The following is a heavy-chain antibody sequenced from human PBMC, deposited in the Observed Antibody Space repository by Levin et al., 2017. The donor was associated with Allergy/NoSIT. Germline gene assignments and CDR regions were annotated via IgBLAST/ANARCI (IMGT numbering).Heavy chain of an antibody. D-gene: IGHD2-2*01. V-gene: IGHV3-23*01. CDR2: VSASGSTT. CDR3: AKLCMSANGIRGTSF. Sequence: PGGSLRLSCAASGFTFSSYSMSWVRQAPGKGLEWVSGVSASGSTTDYADSVKGRFTISRDNSKNTLYLQINSLRAEDTAIYYCAKLCMSANGIRGTSFWGQGTLVTASS. CDR1: GFTFSSYS. J-gene: IGHJ4*02.